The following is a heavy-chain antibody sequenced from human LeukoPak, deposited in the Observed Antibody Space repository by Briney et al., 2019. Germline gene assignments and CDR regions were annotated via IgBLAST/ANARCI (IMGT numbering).Heavy chain of an antibody. CDR1: GGSISSYY. D-gene: IGHD3-22*01. J-gene: IGHJ6*02. CDR3: ARDPLYYYDISGYYYGMDV. CDR2: IYTSGST. Sequence: SETLSLTCTVSGGSISSYYWSWIRQPAGKGLEWIGRIYTSGSTNYNPSLKSRVTMSVDTSKNQFSLKLSSVTAADTAVYYCARDPLYYYDISGYYYGMDVWGQGTTVTVSS. V-gene: IGHV4-4*07.